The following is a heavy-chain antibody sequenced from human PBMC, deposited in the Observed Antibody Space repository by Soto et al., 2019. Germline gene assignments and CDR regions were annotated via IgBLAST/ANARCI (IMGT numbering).Heavy chain of an antibody. J-gene: IGHJ6*02. Sequence: PGGSLRLSCAASGFTFSSYAMSWVRQAPGKGLEWVSAISGSGGSTYYADSVKGRFTISRDNSKNTLYLQMSSLRAEDTAVYYCAKVPRNYDVWSDPDGLDVWGQGTTVPVSS. CDR1: GFTFSSYA. D-gene: IGHD3-3*01. CDR2: ISGSGGST. V-gene: IGHV3-23*01. CDR3: AKVPRNYDVWSDPDGLDV.